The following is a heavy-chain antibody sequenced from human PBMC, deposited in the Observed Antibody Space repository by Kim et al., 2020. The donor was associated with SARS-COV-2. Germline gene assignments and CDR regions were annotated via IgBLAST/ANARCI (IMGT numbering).Heavy chain of an antibody. CDR3: ARAPDRSGGYFDY. V-gene: IGHV5-51*01. Sequence: YSPSFEGQVTISADKSINTAYLQCRSLKASDTAMYYCARAPDRSGGYFDYWGRGTLVTVSS. D-gene: IGHD3-22*01. J-gene: IGHJ4*02.